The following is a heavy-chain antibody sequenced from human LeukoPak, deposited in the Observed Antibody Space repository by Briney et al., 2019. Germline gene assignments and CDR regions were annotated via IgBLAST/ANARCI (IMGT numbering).Heavy chain of an antibody. CDR3: ARDVSVTRYCSSTSCYLGY. CDR1: GYTFTGYY. V-gene: IGHV1-2*02. CDR2: INPNSGGT. Sequence: ASVKVSCKASGYTFTGYYMHWVRQAPGQGLEWMGWINPNSGGTNYAQKFQGRVTMTRDTSISTAYMELSRLRSDDTAVYYCARDVSVTRYCSSTSCYLGYWGQGTLVTVSS. D-gene: IGHD2-2*01. J-gene: IGHJ4*02.